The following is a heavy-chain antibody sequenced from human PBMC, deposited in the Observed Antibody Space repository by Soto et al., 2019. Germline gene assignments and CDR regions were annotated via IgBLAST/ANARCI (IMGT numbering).Heavy chain of an antibody. Sequence: SETLSLTCPVSGASISNYYWTWIRQPPKKGLEWIGCIYYNGNTNYNSSLKSRVTISVDTSKNQFSLKLSSVTAADTAVYYCARRQDYYGSGSYYAFDYWGQGTLVTVSS. CDR1: GASISNYY. J-gene: IGHJ4*02. D-gene: IGHD3-10*01. CDR3: ARRQDYYGSGSYYAFDY. CDR2: IYYNGNT. V-gene: IGHV4-59*08.